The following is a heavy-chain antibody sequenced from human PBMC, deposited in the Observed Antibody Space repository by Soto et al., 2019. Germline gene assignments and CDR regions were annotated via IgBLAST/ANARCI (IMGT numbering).Heavy chain of an antibody. CDR2: IYPGDSDT. V-gene: IGHV5-51*01. D-gene: IGHD2-2*01. CDR3: ARAGGWDCSSTSCYWNWFDP. CDR1: GYSFTSYW. J-gene: IGHJ5*02. Sequence: GESLKISCKGSGYSFTSYWIGWVRQMPGKGLEWMGIIYPGDSDTRYSPSFQGQVTISADKSISTAYLQWSSLKASDTAMYYCARAGGWDCSSTSCYWNWFDPWGQGTLVTVSS.